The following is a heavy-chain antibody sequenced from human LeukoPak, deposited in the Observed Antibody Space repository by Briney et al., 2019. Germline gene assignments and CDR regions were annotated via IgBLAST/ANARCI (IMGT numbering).Heavy chain of an antibody. CDR3: ARALTTLTYEGY. CDR2: ISGSNSYI. Sequence: GGSLRLSCAASGFTFSSYTMHWIRQAPGKGLEWVSSISGSNSYIFYADSVKGRFTVSRDNAKGSLYLQMNSLRAEDTAVYYCARALTTLTYEGYWGQGTLVTVSS. CDR1: GFTFSSYT. D-gene: IGHD1-1*01. J-gene: IGHJ4*02. V-gene: IGHV3-21*01.